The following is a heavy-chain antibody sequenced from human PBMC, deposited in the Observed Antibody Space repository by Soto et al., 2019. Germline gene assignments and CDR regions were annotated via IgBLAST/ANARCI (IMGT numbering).Heavy chain of an antibody. CDR1: GYSFTSHW. V-gene: IGHV5-51*01. CDR2: IYPGDSDT. D-gene: IGHD2-2*01. Sequence: GESLKISCKGSGYSFTSHWIGWVRQMPGKGLEWMGIIYPGDSDTRYSPSFQGQVTISADKSISTAYLQWSSLKASDTAMYYCARQGSSTSDWFDPWGQGTLVTVSS. CDR3: ARQGSSTSDWFDP. J-gene: IGHJ5*02.